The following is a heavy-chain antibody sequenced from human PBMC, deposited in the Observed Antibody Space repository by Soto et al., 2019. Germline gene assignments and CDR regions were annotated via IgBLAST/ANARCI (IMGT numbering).Heavy chain of an antibody. CDR1: GFSFNTAW. Sequence: EVQLVESGGDLVKPGGSLRLSCAGYGFSFNTAWLTWVRQAPGKGLGWVARLKGKSVGGTTDYAAPVTGRFSISSDDSKNMLYLQMNNLKIEDTAVYYCTTEFGFSSGQNDNWGQGTLVTVSS. D-gene: IGHD3-22*01. CDR3: TTEFGFSSGQNDN. J-gene: IGHJ4*02. CDR2: LKGKSVGGTT. V-gene: IGHV3-15*07.